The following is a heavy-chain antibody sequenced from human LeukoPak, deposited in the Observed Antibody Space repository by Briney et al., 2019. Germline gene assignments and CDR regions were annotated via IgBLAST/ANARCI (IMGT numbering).Heavy chain of an antibody. CDR3: ARDFSGQ. J-gene: IGHJ4*02. D-gene: IGHD2/OR15-2a*01. V-gene: IGHV3-53*01. Sequence: GGSLRLSCVVSGATVNSNYISWVRQAPGKGLEWVSVIYAGGSTYYADSVKGRFTISRDISKNTLYLQMNSLRAEDTAVYYCARDFSGQWSQGTLVTVSS. CDR1: GATVNSNY. CDR2: IYAGGST.